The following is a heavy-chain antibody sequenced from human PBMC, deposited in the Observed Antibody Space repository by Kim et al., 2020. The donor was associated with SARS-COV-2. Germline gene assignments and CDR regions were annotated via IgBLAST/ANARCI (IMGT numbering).Heavy chain of an antibody. D-gene: IGHD6-13*01. V-gene: IGHV3-11*01. CDR2: ISAPGSTI. J-gene: IGHJ4*02. CDR1: GFNFSDYY. Sequence: GGSLRLSCAASGFNFSDYYMSWIRQAPGKGLEWVSYISAPGSTIYYADSMQGRFTVSRDNAKNSVYLEMDSLRAEDTAVYYCARVQWTSSCFDYWGQGTLVTVSS. CDR3: ARVQWTSSCFDY.